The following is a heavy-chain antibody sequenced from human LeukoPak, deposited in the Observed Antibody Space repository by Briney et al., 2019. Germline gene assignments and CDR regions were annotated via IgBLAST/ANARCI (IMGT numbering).Heavy chain of an antibody. CDR1: GFTFSNYA. D-gene: IGHD6-13*01. CDR2: ISGSGGNI. J-gene: IGHJ2*01. CDR3: AKDGPAVAGLYWYFDV. Sequence: PGGSLRLSCEASGFTFSNYAMSWVRQAPGKGLEWVSGISGSGGNIHYADSVKGRFAISRDTSKNTLYLQVKSLRAEDTAVYYCAKDGPAVAGLYWYFDVWGRGTLVTVSS. V-gene: IGHV3-23*01.